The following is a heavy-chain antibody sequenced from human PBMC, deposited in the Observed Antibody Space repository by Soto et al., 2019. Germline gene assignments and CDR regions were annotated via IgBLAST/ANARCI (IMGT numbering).Heavy chain of an antibody. J-gene: IGHJ4*02. D-gene: IGHD3-22*01. CDR2: IIPSFGTA. V-gene: IGHV1-69*01. Sequence: QVQLVQSGAEVKKPGSSVKVSCKASGGTFSSYGISWVRQAPGQGLDGMGGIIPSFGTANYPQKFQGRVTITADEPTSTGYMELSSLRSEDTAVYYCARGQGYYHGSGYYDVLYYFDYWGQGTLVTVSS. CDR3: ARGQGYYHGSGYYDVLYYFDY. CDR1: GGTFSSYG.